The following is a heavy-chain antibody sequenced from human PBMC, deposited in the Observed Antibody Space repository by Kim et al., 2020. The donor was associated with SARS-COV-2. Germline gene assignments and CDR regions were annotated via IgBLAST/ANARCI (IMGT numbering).Heavy chain of an antibody. J-gene: IGHJ6*03. V-gene: IGHV1-8*01. CDR2: MNPNSGNT. CDR3: ARCVVPAAILYYYYMDV. CDR1: GYTFTSYD. Sequence: ASVKVSCKASGYTFTSYDINWVRQATGQGLEWMGWMNPNSGNTGYAQKFQGRVNMTRNTSISTAYMELGSLRSEDTAVYYCARCVVPAAILYYYYMDVWGKGTPVTVSS. D-gene: IGHD2-2*01.